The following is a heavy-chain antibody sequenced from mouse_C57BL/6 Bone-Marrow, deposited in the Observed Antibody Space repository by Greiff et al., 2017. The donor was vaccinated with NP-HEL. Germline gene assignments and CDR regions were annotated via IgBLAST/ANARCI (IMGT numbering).Heavy chain of an antibody. CDR3: ARGLWSDY. CDR1: GYTFTSYG. CDR2: IYPRSGNN. V-gene: IGHV1-81*01. D-gene: IGHD1-1*02. J-gene: IGHJ2*01. Sequence: VKLVESGAELARPGASVKLSCKASGYTFTSYGISWVKQRTGQGLEWIGEIYPRSGNNYYNEKFKGKATLTADKSSSTAYMELRSLTSAVFSVYFCARGLWSDYWGQGTTLTVSS.